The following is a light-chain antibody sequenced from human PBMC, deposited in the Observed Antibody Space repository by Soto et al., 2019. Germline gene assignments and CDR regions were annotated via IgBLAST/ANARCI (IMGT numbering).Light chain of an antibody. CDR1: ESLSPHS. CDR3: QKVQSSLRT. Sequence: IVLTQSPGTLSLSPGETATLSCRASESLSPHSIAWYQQKPGQAPRLLIYGPSGRATGIPDRISGSGSGTDLNLTISGLEPEDCAMYYCQKVQSSLRTFVQGTKVEV. J-gene: IGKJ1*01. CDR2: GPS. V-gene: IGKV3-20*01.